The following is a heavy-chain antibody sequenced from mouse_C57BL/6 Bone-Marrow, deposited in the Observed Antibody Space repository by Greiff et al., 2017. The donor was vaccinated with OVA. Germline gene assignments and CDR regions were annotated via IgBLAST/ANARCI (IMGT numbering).Heavy chain of an antibody. Sequence: QVQLQQSGPELVKPGASVKLSCKASGYTFTSYDINWVKQRPGQGLEWIGWIYPRDGSTTSKEKFKGKGTLTVDTSSSTAYMELHSLASEDSAVYVGARRRHWYCDVWGTGTTVTVSA. CDR3: ARRRHWYCDV. V-gene: IGHV1-85*01. CDR2: IYPRDGST. D-gene: IGHD1-2*01. CDR1: GYTFTSYD. J-gene: IGHJ1*03.